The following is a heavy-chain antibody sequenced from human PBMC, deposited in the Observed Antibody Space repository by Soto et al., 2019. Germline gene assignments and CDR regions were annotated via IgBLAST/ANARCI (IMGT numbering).Heavy chain of an antibody. CDR3: AKDSIPYRSPYDLHH. V-gene: IGHV3-23*01. D-gene: IGHD6-6*01. CDR1: GFSFSGFA. CDR2: ITGTGVSI. Sequence: EVQLLESGGGLVQPGGSLRLSCVASGFSFSGFAMSWVRQAPGKGLVWVSSITGTGVSIYYADSVRGRFTISRDNSKNTLYLKRSGLRDEDTARDYCAKDSIPYRSPYDLHHWGRRDLFTV. J-gene: IGHJ5*02.